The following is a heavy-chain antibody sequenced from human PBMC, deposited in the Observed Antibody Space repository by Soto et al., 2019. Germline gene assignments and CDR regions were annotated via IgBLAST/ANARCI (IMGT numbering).Heavy chain of an antibody. CDR1: GYTFTSYA. CDR3: AALGLWFGEWRVEN. Sequence: GASVKVSCKASGYTFTSYAMHWVRQAPGQRLEWMGWINAGNGNTKYSQKFQGRVTITRDTSASAAYMELSSLRSEDTAVYYCAALGLWFGEWRVENWGQGTLVTVSS. V-gene: IGHV1-3*01. J-gene: IGHJ4*02. CDR2: INAGNGNT. D-gene: IGHD3-10*01.